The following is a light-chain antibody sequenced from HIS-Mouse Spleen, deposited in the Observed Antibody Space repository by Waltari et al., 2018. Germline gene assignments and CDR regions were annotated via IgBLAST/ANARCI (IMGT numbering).Light chain of an antibody. J-gene: IGLJ2*01. CDR1: NLGDKY. Sequence: SYELTQPPSVSVSPGQTASITCSGDNLGDKYACWYQQKPGQSPVLVIYQESKRPSGVPDRFSGSNSGNTATLTISGTQAMDEADYYCQAWDSSTVVFGGGTKLTVL. V-gene: IGLV3-1*01. CDR3: QAWDSSTVV. CDR2: QES.